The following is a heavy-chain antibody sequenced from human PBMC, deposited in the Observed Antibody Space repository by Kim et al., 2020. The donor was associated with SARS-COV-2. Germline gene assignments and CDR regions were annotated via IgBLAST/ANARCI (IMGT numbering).Heavy chain of an antibody. CDR2: ISAYNGNT. CDR3: ARDYYESGHYDILTGLDPLYYYYYGMDV. CDR1: GYTFTSYG. Sequence: ASVKVSCKASGYTFTSYGISWVRQAPGQGLEWMGWISAYNGNTNYAQKLQGRVTMTTDTSTSTAYMELRSLRSDDTAVYYCARDYYESGHYDILTGLDPLYYYYYGMDVWGQGTTVTVSS. V-gene: IGHV1-18*01. J-gene: IGHJ6*02. D-gene: IGHD3-9*01.